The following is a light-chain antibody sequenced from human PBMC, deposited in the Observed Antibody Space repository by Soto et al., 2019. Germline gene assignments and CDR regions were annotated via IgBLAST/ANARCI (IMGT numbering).Light chain of an antibody. J-gene: IGLJ2*01. Sequence: QSVLTQPPSASGSPGQSVTISCTGTSSDIGGYNSVSWYQQHPGKAPRLMIYEVNKRPSGVPDRFSGSKSGYTASLTVSGLQTEDEAFYYCSSYTSSSILGVFGGGTKLTVL. CDR2: EVN. V-gene: IGLV2-8*01. CDR3: SSYTSSSILGV. CDR1: SSDIGGYNS.